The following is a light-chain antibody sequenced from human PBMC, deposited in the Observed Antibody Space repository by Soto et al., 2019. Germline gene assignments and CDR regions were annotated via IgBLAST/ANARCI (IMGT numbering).Light chain of an antibody. CDR3: AAWDDSPSGS. Sequence: QSVLTQPPSASGTPGQRVTISCSGSSSNIGSNYVYWYQQLPGTAPKLLIYRNNQRPSGVPDRFSGSKSGTSASLAISGLRSEDEADYYCAAWDDSPSGSFGGGTKVTVL. J-gene: IGLJ2*01. CDR2: RNN. CDR1: SSNIGSNY. V-gene: IGLV1-47*01.